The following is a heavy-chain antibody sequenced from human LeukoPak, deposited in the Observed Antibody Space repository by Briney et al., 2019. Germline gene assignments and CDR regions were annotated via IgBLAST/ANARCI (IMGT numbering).Heavy chain of an antibody. J-gene: IGHJ4*02. Sequence: PGGSLRLSCAASGFTFSSYIMNWVRQAPGKGLEWVSSISSTSSQIYYADSVKGRFTISRDNAKNSLYLQMNSLRAEDTAVYYCARYSSGFDYWGQGTLVTVSS. CDR1: GFTFSSYI. V-gene: IGHV3-21*01. CDR2: ISSTSSQI. CDR3: ARYSSGFDY. D-gene: IGHD3-22*01.